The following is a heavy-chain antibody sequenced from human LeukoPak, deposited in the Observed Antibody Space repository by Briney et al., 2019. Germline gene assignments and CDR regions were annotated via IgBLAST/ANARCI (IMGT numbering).Heavy chain of an antibody. D-gene: IGHD3-22*01. J-gene: IGHJ3*02. CDR3: ARAPMSYDSSGFGGAFDI. V-gene: IGHV3-53*01. CDR2: IYSGGST. Sequence: QPGRSLRLSCAASGFTFSSYGMHWVRQAPGKGLEWVSLIYSGGSTYYADSVKGRFTISRDNSKNTVYLQMNSLRAEDTAVYYCARAPMSYDSSGFGGAFDIRGQGTMVTVSS. CDR1: GFTFSSYG.